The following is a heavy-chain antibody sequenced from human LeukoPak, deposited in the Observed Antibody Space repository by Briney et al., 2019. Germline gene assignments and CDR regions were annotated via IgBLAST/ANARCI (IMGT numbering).Heavy chain of an antibody. V-gene: IGHV4-31*03. CDR1: GGSISSGGYY. CDR3: ARDRSRYCSGGSSTRYYYYGMDV. Sequence: SETLSLTCTVSGGSISSGGYYWSWIRQHPGKGLEWIGYIYYSGSTYYNPSLKSRVTISVDTSKNQFSLKLSSVTAADTAVYYCARDRSRYCSGGSSTRYYYYGMDVWGQGTTVTVSS. J-gene: IGHJ6*02. CDR2: IYYSGST. D-gene: IGHD2-15*01.